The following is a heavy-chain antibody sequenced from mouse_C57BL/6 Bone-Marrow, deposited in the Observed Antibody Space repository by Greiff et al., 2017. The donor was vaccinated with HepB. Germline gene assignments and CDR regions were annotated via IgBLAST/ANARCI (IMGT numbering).Heavy chain of an antibody. Sequence: QVQLQQPGAELVRPGTSVKLSCKASGYTFTSYWMHWVKQRPGQGLEWIGVIDPSDSYTNYNQKFKGKATLTVDTSSSTAYMQLSSLTAEDSAVYYCARGALYYGYDGGYAMDYWGQATSVTVSS. V-gene: IGHV1-59*01. CDR2: IDPSDSYT. CDR1: GYTFTSYW. CDR3: ARGALYYGYDGGYAMDY. J-gene: IGHJ4*01. D-gene: IGHD2-2*01.